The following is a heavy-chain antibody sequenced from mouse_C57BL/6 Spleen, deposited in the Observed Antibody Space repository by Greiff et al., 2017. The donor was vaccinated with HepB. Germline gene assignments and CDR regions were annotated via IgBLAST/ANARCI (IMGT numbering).Heavy chain of an antibody. CDR2: IDPENGDT. Sequence: EVKLVESGAELVRPGASVKLSCTASGFNIKDDYMHWVKQRPEQGLEWIGWIDPENGDTEYASKFQGKATITADTSSNTAYLQLSSLTSEDTAVYYCTTGYYGSSYGGFAYWGQGTLVTVSA. J-gene: IGHJ3*01. CDR3: TTGYYGSSYGGFAY. CDR1: GFNIKDDY. V-gene: IGHV14-4*01. D-gene: IGHD1-1*01.